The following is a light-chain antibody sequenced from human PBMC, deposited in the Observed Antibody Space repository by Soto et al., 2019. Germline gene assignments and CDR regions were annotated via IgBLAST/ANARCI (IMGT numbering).Light chain of an antibody. CDR3: CYYEGSYTSAV. V-gene: IGLV2-11*01. J-gene: IGLJ2*01. CDR1: SSDVGGYNY. Sequence: QSALTQPRSVSGSPGQSVTISCTGTSSDVGGYNYVSWYQQHPGRAPKLMIYDVSKRPSGVADRFSGSKSGNSASLTTSGLQVDEEAAYYYCYYEGSYTSAVFGGGTKLTVL. CDR2: DVS.